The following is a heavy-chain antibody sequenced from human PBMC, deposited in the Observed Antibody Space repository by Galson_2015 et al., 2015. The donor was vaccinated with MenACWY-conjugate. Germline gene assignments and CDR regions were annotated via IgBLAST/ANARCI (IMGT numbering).Heavy chain of an antibody. V-gene: IGHV1-2*04. CDR3: ATSMVVVAARDPLPRGDAFDI. J-gene: IGHJ3*02. CDR2: INPNSGGT. CDR1: GYTFTDYY. Sequence: SVKVSCKASGYTFTDYYIHWVRQAPGQGLEWMGWINPNSGGTNYAQKFQGWVTMTRDTSISTAYMELSRLRSDDTAVYYCATSMVVVAARDPLPRGDAFDIWGQGTMVTVSS. D-gene: IGHD2-15*01.